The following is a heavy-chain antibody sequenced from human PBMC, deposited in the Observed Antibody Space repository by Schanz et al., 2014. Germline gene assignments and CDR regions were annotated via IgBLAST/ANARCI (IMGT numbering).Heavy chain of an antibody. Sequence: QVQLVQSGSELKKPGASVKVSCKASGYTFTSYAMNWVRQAPGQGLEWMGWINPSSGGTNYAQKFQGRVTMTRDTSISTAYMELNRLRSDDTAVYYCARDSHRRVAGPGYWGQGTLVTVSS. CDR2: INPSSGGT. CDR1: GYTFTSYA. CDR3: ARDSHRRVAGPGY. J-gene: IGHJ4*02. V-gene: IGHV1-2*02.